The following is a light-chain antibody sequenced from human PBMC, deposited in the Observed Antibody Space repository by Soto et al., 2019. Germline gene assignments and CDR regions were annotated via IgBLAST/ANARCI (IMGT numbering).Light chain of an antibody. CDR3: FSFTSTNNNV. CDR2: ETS. Sequence: QSALTHPASVSWSPGHSVTIACTGTSSDFGSYKFVSWYQHHPGKVPKVIIYETSKRPSGVSDRFSGSKSGNTASLTISGLQAEEEADYYCFSFTSTNNNVFGSGTKVTVL. J-gene: IGLJ1*01. V-gene: IGLV2-23*01. CDR1: SSDFGSYKF.